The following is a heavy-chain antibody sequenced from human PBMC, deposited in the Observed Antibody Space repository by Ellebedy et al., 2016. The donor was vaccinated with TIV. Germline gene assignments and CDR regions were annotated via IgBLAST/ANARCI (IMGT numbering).Heavy chain of an antibody. D-gene: IGHD3-16*01. Sequence: MPGGSLRLSCTLSAASTSSNYCSWILHPAGKGMEWIGRTSGIGAIRYSPSLKSRVTMSIDTSKNEFSLRLSPVTAADTAVYYCARDTEYSYAFDYWGQGILVTVSS. V-gene: IGHV4-4*07. CDR3: ARDTEYSYAFDY. CDR1: AASTSSNY. CDR2: TSGIGAI. J-gene: IGHJ4*02.